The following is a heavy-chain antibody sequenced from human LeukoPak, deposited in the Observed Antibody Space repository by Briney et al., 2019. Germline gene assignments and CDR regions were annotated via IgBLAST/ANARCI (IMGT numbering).Heavy chain of an antibody. J-gene: IGHJ3*02. CDR3: ARKSLWDTAMVNDAFDI. CDR2: INPNSGGT. CDR1: GYTFTGYY. V-gene: IGHV1-2*02. Sequence: ASVTVSCTASGYTFTGYYMHWVRQAPGQGLEWMGWINPNSGGTNYAQKFQGRVTMTRDTSISTAYMELSRLRSDDTAVYYCARKSLWDTAMVNDAFDIWGQGTMVTVSS. D-gene: IGHD5-18*01.